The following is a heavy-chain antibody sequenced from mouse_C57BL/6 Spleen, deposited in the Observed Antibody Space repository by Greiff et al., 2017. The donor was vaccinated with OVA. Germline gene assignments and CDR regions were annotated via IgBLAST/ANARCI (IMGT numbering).Heavy chain of an antibody. D-gene: IGHD4-1*01. J-gene: IGHJ2*01. V-gene: IGHV3-6*01. CDR3: ARDQGLGRGYFDY. CDR2: ISYDGSN. Sequence: EVKLMESGPGLVKPSQSLSLTCSVTGYSITSGYYWNWIRQFPGNKLEWMGYISYDGSNNYNPSLKNRISITRDTSKNQFFLKLNSVTTEDTATYYCARDQGLGRGYFDYWGQGTTLTVSS. CDR1: GYSITSGYY.